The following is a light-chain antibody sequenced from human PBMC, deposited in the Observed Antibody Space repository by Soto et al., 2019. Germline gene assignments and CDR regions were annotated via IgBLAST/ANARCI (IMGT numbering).Light chain of an antibody. V-gene: IGLV2-14*01. Sequence: QSVLTQPASVSGSPGQSITISCTGTSSDVGGYNYVSWYQQHPGKAPKLMIYDVSNRPSGVSNRFSGSKSGNTASLTISGLQAEDEADYYCSSYTSSSTSVFGTGTNVTVL. CDR3: SSYTSSSTSV. CDR2: DVS. CDR1: SSDVGGYNY. J-gene: IGLJ1*01.